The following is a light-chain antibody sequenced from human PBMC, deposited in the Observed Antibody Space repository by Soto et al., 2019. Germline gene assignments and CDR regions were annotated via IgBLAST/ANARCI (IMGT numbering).Light chain of an antibody. J-gene: IGLJ1*01. Sequence: QSVLTQPASVSGSPGPSITISRTGTSSDVGGYNYVSWYQQPPRKGPKLMIYEVSTRPSAVSNRFSGSKSGNTATLTISGLQAEDEADYCCSSYTSTTTRVFGTGTKVTVL. CDR1: SSDVGGYNY. V-gene: IGLV2-14*03. CDR3: SSYTSTTTRV. CDR2: EVS.